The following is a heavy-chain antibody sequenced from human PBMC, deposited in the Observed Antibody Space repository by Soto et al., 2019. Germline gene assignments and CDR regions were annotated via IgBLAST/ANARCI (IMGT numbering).Heavy chain of an antibody. Sequence: PGGSLRLSCAVSGFSFSSYSMNWVRQAPGKGLEWVSYISSSSTIHYADSVKGRFTISRDNAKNSLYLQMNSLRDEDTAVYYCARASSGYYLYYFDYWGQGTQVTVSS. CDR1: GFSFSSYS. V-gene: IGHV3-48*02. J-gene: IGHJ4*02. CDR2: ISSSSTI. D-gene: IGHD3-22*01. CDR3: ARASSGYYLYYFDY.